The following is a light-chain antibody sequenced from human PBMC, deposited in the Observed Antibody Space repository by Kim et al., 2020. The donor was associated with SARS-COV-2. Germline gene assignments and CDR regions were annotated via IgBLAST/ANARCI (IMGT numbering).Light chain of an antibody. V-gene: IGLV7-46*01. Sequence: PGERVPLTCLSSTRAVTSGHYPYWFQQKPGQAPRTLIYHPTNRLSWTPARFSGSLLGGKAALTLSGAQPEDEAEYYCLLFYSGAGIFGGGTQLTVL. CDR3: LLFYSGAGI. CDR1: TRAVTSGHY. J-gene: IGLJ2*01. CDR2: HPT.